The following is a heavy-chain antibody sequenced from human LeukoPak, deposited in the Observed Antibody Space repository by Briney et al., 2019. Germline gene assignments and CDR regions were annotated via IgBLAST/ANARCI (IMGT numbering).Heavy chain of an antibody. CDR2: ITASSTAI. CDR1: GFTFSSYA. Sequence: GGSLRLSCSASGFTFSSYAMSWVRQAPGKGLEWVSSITASSTAIYSADSVKGRFTISRDNAKNFLYLQMNSLRAEDTAVYYCARTYYDILTGYNPYFDYWGQGILVTVSS. D-gene: IGHD3-9*01. V-gene: IGHV3-21*01. J-gene: IGHJ4*02. CDR3: ARTYYDILTGYNPYFDY.